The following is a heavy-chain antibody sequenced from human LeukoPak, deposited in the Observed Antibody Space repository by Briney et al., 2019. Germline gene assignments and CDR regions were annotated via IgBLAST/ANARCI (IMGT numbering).Heavy chain of an antibody. D-gene: IGHD5-18*01. Sequence: GGSLRLSCAASGFTFSSYAMHWVRQAPGKGLEWVAFISYDGNNKYYADSVKGRFTISRDNSKNTLYLQMGSLRAEDMAVYYCARDASWIQPSHYYYYYMDVWGKGTTVTVSS. CDR1: GFTFSSYA. J-gene: IGHJ6*03. CDR3: ARDASWIQPSHYYYYYMDV. CDR2: ISYDGNNK. V-gene: IGHV3-30*14.